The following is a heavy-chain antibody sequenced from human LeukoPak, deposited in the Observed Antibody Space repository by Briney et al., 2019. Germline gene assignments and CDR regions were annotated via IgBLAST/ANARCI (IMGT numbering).Heavy chain of an antibody. CDR2: ISYDGSNK. V-gene: IGHV3-30*19. D-gene: IGHD1-14*01. CDR1: GFTFSSYG. J-gene: IGHJ4*02. CDR3: ARESIIAVHFDY. Sequence: GGSLRLSCAASGFTFSSYGMHWVRQAPGKGLEWVAVISYDGSNKYYADSVKGRFTISRDNSKNTLYLQMNSLRAEDTAVYYCARESIIAVHFDYWGQGTLVTVSS.